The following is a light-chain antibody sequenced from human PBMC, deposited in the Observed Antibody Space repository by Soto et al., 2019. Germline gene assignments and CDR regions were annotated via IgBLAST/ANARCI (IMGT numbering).Light chain of an antibody. Sequence: DIQMTQSPSTLSASVGDRVTITCRASQSISTWLAWYQQKPGKAPKLLIYKASSLEGGVPSRFRGSGSGTDFNITISSLQPDDFATYYCQQYNTYPLTFGGGTTVEIK. CDR3: QQYNTYPLT. CDR2: KAS. CDR1: QSISTW. V-gene: IGKV1-5*03. J-gene: IGKJ4*01.